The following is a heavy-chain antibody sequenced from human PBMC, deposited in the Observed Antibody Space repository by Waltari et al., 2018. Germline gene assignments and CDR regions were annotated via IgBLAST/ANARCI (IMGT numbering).Heavy chain of an antibody. Sequence: EVQLVESGGGLVQPGGSLRLSCAASGFTFSSYWMSWVRQAPGKGLEWVANIKQDGSEKYYVDSVKGRFTISRDNAKNSLYLQMNSLRAEDTAVYYCATDSANWDVYTAADYWGQGTLVTVSS. J-gene: IGHJ4*02. CDR3: ATDSANWDVYTAADY. V-gene: IGHV3-7*04. D-gene: IGHD2-21*02. CDR2: IKQDGSEK. CDR1: GFTFSSYW.